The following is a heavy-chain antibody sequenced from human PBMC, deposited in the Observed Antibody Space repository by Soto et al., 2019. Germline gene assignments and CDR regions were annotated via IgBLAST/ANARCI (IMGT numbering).Heavy chain of an antibody. CDR2: IIPIFGTA. V-gene: IGHV1-69*13. CDR3: ARVRGIVVVPAASDY. Sequence: SVKVSCKASGGTFSSYAISWVRQAPGQGLEWMGGIIPIFGTANYAQKFQGRVTITADESTSTAYMELSSLRSEDTAVYYCARVRGIVVVPAASDYWGQGTLVTVYS. CDR1: GGTFSSYA. D-gene: IGHD2-2*01. J-gene: IGHJ4*02.